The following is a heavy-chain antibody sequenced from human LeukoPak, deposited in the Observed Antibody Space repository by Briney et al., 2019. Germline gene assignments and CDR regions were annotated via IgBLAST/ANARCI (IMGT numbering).Heavy chain of an antibody. Sequence: SETLSLTCTVSSGSISSYYWSWIRQPAGKGLEWIGRIYTSGSTNYNPSLKSRVTMSVDTSKNQFSLKLSSVTAADTAVYYCARDRTLYVDTAMAPRYYFDYWGQGTLVTVSS. CDR3: ARDRTLYVDTAMAPRYYFDY. V-gene: IGHV4-4*07. D-gene: IGHD5-18*01. J-gene: IGHJ4*02. CDR1: SGSISSYY. CDR2: IYTSGST.